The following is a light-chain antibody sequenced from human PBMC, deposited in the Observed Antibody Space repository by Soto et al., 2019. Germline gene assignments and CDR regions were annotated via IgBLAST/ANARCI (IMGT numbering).Light chain of an antibody. CDR1: QSISNW. CDR3: QQYNSYPWT. J-gene: IGKJ1*01. CDR2: DAS. Sequence: DIQMTQSPSTLSASVGDRVTITCRASQSISNWLAWYQQRPGQAPKLLIYDASSLESGVPSTFSGSASGTEFTLTISSLQPDDFATYYCQQYNSYPWTFSQGTKVEIK. V-gene: IGKV1-5*01.